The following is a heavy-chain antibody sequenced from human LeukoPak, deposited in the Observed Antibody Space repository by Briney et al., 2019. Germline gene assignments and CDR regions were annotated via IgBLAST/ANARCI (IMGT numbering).Heavy chain of an antibody. Sequence: GGSLRLACAASAFTFSNYAMSWVRQAPGKGLEWVSSISGSGDSTYYADSVKGRFTISRDNSKNTLYLQMNSLRAEDTAVYYCAKDGSRAWDIGFQHWGQGTLVTVSS. V-gene: IGHV3-23*01. J-gene: IGHJ1*01. CDR1: AFTFSNYA. CDR3: AKDGSRAWDIGFQH. CDR2: ISGSGDST. D-gene: IGHD2-15*01.